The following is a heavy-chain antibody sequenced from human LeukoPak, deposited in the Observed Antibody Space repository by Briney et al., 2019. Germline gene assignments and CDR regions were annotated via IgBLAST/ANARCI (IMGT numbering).Heavy chain of an antibody. D-gene: IGHD6-13*01. J-gene: IGHJ4*02. V-gene: IGHV4-38-2*02. CDR2: IYHSDYT. CDR1: GYSISSGYY. Sequence: KPSETLSLTCAVSGYSISSGYYGGWLRQPPGKGLEWIGSIYHSDYTYYNPSLKSRVTISVDTSKNQFSLKLSSVTAADTAVYYCARDASWGLAAATIDYWGQGTLVTVSS. CDR3: ARDASWGLAAATIDY.